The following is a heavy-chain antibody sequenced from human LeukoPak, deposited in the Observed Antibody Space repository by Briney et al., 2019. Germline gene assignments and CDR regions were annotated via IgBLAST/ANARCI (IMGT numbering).Heavy chain of an antibody. CDR2: ISSSGSTI. D-gene: IGHD1-1*01. J-gene: IGHJ1*01. V-gene: IGHV3-11*04. CDR3: ARAPTVQTNLIYFQH. CDR1: GFTFSDYY. Sequence: PGGSLRLSCAASGFTFSDYYMSWIRQAPGKGLEWVSYISSSGSTIYYADSVKGRFTISRDNAKNSLYLQMNSPRAEDTAVYYCARAPTVQTNLIYFQHWGQGTLVTVSS.